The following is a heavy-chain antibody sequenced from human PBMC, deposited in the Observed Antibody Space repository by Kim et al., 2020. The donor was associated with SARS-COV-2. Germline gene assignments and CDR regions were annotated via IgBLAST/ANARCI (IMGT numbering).Heavy chain of an antibody. J-gene: IGHJ4*02. V-gene: IGHV1-3*01. CDR1: GYTFTSYA. CDR3: ARNEDY. CDR2: IDADNGNT. Sequence: ASVKVSCKASGYTFTSYAFHWVRQAPGQRLEWMGWIDADNGNTKYSQKFQGRVTITRDTSARTAYMELSSLRSEDTAVYYCARNEDYWGKGTLATVSS.